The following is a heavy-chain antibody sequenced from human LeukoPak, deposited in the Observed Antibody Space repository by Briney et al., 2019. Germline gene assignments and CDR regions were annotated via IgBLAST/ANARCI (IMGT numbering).Heavy chain of an antibody. D-gene: IGHD4-23*01. V-gene: IGHV4-39*07. CDR2: INHSGST. CDR1: GGSISSGGYY. Sequence: SETLSLTCTVSGGSISSGGYYWSWIRQPPGKGLEWIVEINHSGSTNYNPSLKSRVTISVDTSKNQFSLKLSSVTAADTAVYYCARDRIVVTTNDYGMDVGGQGTTVTVSS. J-gene: IGHJ6*02. CDR3: ARDRIVVTTNDYGMDV.